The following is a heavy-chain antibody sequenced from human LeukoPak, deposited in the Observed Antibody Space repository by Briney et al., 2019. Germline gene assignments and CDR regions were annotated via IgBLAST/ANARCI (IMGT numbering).Heavy chain of an antibody. V-gene: IGHV1-2*02. CDR1: AYTFTAYY. D-gene: IGHD4-11*01. CDR2: INPNSGGT. CDR3: ARDVRSNYGSHTMDV. Sequence: ASVKVSCKTSAYTFTAYYMDWVRQAPGQGLEWMGWINPNSGGTNYAQHFQGRVTMTRDTSISTAYLELSRLTSDDTAVYYCARDVRSNYGSHTMDVWGQGTTVTVSS. J-gene: IGHJ6*02.